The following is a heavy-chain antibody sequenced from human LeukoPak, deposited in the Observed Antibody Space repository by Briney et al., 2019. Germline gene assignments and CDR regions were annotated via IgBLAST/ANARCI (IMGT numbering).Heavy chain of an antibody. D-gene: IGHD6-19*01. J-gene: IGHJ1*01. V-gene: IGHV3-43*02. CDR1: GFAFDDYA. CDR3: AKGEIALAGNYFQY. CDR2: VSGDATST. Sequence: GGSLRLSCAASGFAFDDYAMHWVRQAPGKGLEWVCVVSGDATSTYYADSVKGRFTISRDNGKSSLYLQMDSLRPEETALYYCAKGEIALAGNYFQYWGQGSLVTVSS.